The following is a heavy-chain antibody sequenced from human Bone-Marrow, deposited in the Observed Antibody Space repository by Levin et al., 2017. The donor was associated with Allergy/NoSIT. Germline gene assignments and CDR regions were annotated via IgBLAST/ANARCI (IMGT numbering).Heavy chain of an antibody. V-gene: IGHV3-30*03. CDR3: AREWGYD. CDR2: MSYDGTDI. J-gene: IGHJ4*02. D-gene: IGHD3-22*01. Sequence: GGSLRLSCTASGFTLDSYNMHWVRQAPGKGLEWVALMSYDGTDIKYADSVRGRFTISRDISEKTLYLQMNSLTPEDTAVYFCAREWGYDWGQGTLVAVSS. CDR1: GFTLDSYN.